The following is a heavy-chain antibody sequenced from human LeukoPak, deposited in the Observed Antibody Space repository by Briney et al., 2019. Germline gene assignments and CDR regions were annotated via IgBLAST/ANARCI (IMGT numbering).Heavy chain of an antibody. CDR1: GYTFTSYY. J-gene: IGHJ5*02. Sequence: ASVKVSCKASGYTFTSYYMHWVRQAPGQGLEWMGIINPSGGSTSYAQKFQGRVTMTRDMSTSTVYMKLSSLRSEDTAVYYCARMTDGDWFDPWGQGTLVTVSS. CDR2: INPSGGST. CDR3: ARMTDGDWFDP. V-gene: IGHV1-46*01. D-gene: IGHD3-10*01.